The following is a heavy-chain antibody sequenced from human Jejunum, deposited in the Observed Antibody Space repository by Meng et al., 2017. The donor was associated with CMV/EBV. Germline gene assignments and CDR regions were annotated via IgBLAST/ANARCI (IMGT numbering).Heavy chain of an antibody. CDR3: AKTGGWKFDP. V-gene: IGHV3-11*01. CDR1: EFNFSDYY. CDR2: ISSRGDST. Sequence: YCAASEFNFSDYYMTWSRQAPGKGLEWVSYISSRGDSTYYADSVKGRFTISRDNAKNSLYLQMNFLRGEDTAAYYCAKTGGWKFDPWGQGTLVTVSS. D-gene: IGHD1-1*01. J-gene: IGHJ5*02.